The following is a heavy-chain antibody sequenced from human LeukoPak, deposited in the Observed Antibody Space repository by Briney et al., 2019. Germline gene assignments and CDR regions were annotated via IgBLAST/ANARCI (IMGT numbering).Heavy chain of an antibody. D-gene: IGHD3-16*02. CDR3: ARHYVWGGYRYWDN. CDR2: IYHTGST. CDR1: SYSINSNYY. V-gene: IGHV4-38-2*01. J-gene: IGHJ4*02. Sequence: SETLSLTCSVSSYSINSNYYWGWIRQSPGKGLEWIGSIYHTGSTYYNPSLKSRVTISIDKSKNQFSLKVISVAAADTAVYYCARHYVWGGYRYWDNWGQGTLVIVSS.